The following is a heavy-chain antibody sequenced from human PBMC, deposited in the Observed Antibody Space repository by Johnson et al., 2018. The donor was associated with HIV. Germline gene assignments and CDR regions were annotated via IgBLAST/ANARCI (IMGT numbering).Heavy chain of an antibody. CDR2: IRYDGSNK. Sequence: QVQLVESGGGLVQPGGSLRLSCAASGFTFSSYGMHWVRQAPGKGLEWVAFIRYDGSNKYYADSVKGRFTISRDNSKNTLYLQMNSLKSEDTAVYYCATGASSTWSLGAFDIWGQGTMVTVSS. D-gene: IGHD6-13*01. CDR3: ATGASSTWSLGAFDI. CDR1: GFTFSSYG. J-gene: IGHJ3*02. V-gene: IGHV3-30*02.